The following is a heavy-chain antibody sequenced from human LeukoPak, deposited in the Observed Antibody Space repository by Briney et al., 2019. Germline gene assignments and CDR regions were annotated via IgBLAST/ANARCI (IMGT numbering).Heavy chain of an antibody. V-gene: IGHV4-4*02. D-gene: IGHD2-15*01. J-gene: IGHJ6*03. CDR1: GGSISSSNW. CDR3: ARDKVVATPSYYYMDV. CDR2: IYHSGST. Sequence: PSGTLSLTCAVSGGSISSSNWWSWVRQPPGKGLEWIGEIYHSGSTNYNPSLKSRVTISVDKSKNQFSLKLSSVTAADTAVYYCARDKVVATPSYYYMDVWGKGTTVTVSS.